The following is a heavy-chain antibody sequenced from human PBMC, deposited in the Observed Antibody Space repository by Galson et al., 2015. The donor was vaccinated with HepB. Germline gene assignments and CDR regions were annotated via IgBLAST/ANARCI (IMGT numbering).Heavy chain of an antibody. Sequence: SLRLSCAVSGFSVSDNYTSWIRQAPGKGLEWVSVLYSGGITYYADSLKGRFTISRDNSKNTLFLQMRSLRPEDTAVYYCARDRNDNVWGSNHQWGQGTLVTVSS. V-gene: IGHV3-66*02. D-gene: IGHD3-16*01. CDR1: GFSVSDNY. J-gene: IGHJ4*02. CDR3: ARDRNDNVWGSNHQ. CDR2: LYSGGIT.